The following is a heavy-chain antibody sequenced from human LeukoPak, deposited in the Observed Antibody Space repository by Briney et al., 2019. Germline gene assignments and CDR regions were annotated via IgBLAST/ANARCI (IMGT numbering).Heavy chain of an antibody. CDR2: IYYSGSP. Sequence: SQTLSLTCTVSGGSISSADYYWSWIRQPPGKGLEWIGYIYYSGSPYNNPSLKSRVSISIDTSENQISLKLSSVTAADTAVYYYASGYETGYYFDDWGQGTLVTVSS. D-gene: IGHD3-9*01. CDR3: ASGYETGYYFDD. CDR1: GGSISSADYY. J-gene: IGHJ4*02. V-gene: IGHV4-30-4*01.